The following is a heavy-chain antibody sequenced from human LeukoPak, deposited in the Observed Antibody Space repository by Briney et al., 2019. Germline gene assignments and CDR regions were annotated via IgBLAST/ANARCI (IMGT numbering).Heavy chain of an antibody. D-gene: IGHD3-10*01. CDR2: IGGISGSGGST. Sequence: GGSLRLSCAAYEFMFGSFGMNWVRQAPGKGLEWVSGIGGISGSGGSTYYPDSVKGRFTISRDNSKNTLYLQMSSLRAEDTALYYCAKASGSESLVGPDYWGQGTLVTVSS. CDR3: AKASGSESLVGPDY. J-gene: IGHJ4*02. V-gene: IGHV3-23*01. CDR1: EFMFGSFG.